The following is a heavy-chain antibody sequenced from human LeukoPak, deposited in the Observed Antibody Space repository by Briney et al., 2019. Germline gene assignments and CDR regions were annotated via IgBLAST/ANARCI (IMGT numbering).Heavy chain of an antibody. Sequence: GGSLRLSCAASGFTFSRYWMHWVRQAPGKGLVWVSRINGDGRNINYADSVRGRFTISRDNAKNTLYLQMNSLRAEDTAVYYCARPREVVPAAISAYYYMDVWGKGTTVTVSS. CDR3: ARPREVVPAAISAYYYMDV. D-gene: IGHD2-2*02. CDR1: GFTFSRYW. V-gene: IGHV3-74*01. J-gene: IGHJ6*03. CDR2: INGDGRNI.